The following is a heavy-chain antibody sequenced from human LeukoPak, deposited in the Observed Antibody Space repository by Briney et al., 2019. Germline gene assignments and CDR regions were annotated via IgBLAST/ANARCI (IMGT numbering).Heavy chain of an antibody. CDR3: ARDYRMVRGVVYSSYMDV. Sequence: ASVKVSCKVSGYTLTELSMHWVRQAPGKGLEWMGGFDPEDGETIYAQKFQGRVTMTEDTSTDTAYMEVRSLRSDDTAVYYCARDYRMVRGVVYSSYMDVWGKGTTVTISS. D-gene: IGHD3-10*01. CDR2: FDPEDGET. V-gene: IGHV1-24*01. J-gene: IGHJ6*04. CDR1: GYTLTELS.